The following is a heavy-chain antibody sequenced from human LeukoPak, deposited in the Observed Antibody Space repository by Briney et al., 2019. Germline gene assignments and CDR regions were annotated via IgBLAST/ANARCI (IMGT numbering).Heavy chain of an antibody. J-gene: IGHJ3*02. D-gene: IGHD3-9*01. CDR2: IYPGDSDT. CDR1: GYSFTSYW. Sequence: GESLKISGKGSGYSFTSYWIGGVGQMPGKGLEWMGIIYPGDSDTSYSPSFQGQVTISADKSISTAYLQWSSLKAADTAMYYCARPKRPFLTGYSLGAFDIWGQGTMVTVSS. CDR3: ARPKRPFLTGYSLGAFDI. V-gene: IGHV5-51*01.